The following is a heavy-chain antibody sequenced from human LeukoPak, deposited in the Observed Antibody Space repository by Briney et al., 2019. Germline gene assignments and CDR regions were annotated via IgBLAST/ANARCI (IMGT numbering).Heavy chain of an antibody. CDR2: RWYDGSNK. CDR1: GFTFSSYG. V-gene: IGHV3-33*01. J-gene: IGHJ4*02. Sequence: GRSLRLSCAASGFTFSSYGMHWVRQAPGTGLEWVAVRWYDGSNKYYADSVKGRFTISRDNSKNTLYLQMDSLRAEDTAVYYCARDPGVRWLVGFDYWGQGTLVTVSS. D-gene: IGHD6-19*01. CDR3: ARDPGVRWLVGFDY.